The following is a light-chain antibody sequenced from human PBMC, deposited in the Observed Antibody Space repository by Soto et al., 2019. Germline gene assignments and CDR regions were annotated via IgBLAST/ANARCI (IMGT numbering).Light chain of an antibody. Sequence: DIQMTQSPSSLSASVGDRVTITFRASQGISHYLAWYQQRPGQVPKLLIHDANILQSGVPSRFSGSGSGTDFTLTISSLQPEDVATYYCQKYNSAPRTFGQGTKVDIK. CDR3: QKYNSAPRT. J-gene: IGKJ1*01. CDR2: DAN. V-gene: IGKV1-27*01. CDR1: QGISHY.